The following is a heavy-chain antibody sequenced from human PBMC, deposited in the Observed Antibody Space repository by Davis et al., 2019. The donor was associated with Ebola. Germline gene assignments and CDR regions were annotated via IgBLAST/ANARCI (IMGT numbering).Heavy chain of an antibody. V-gene: IGHV5-51*01. CDR1: GYSFTSYW. J-gene: IGHJ4*02. CDR3: ARPLTQSSTWSYFDY. Sequence: ESLKISCKGSGYSFTSYWIGWVRQMPGKGLERMGIIYPGDSDTRYSPSFQGQVTISADKSISTAYLQWSSLKASDTAIYYCARPLTQSSTWSYFDYWGQGTLVTVSS. CDR2: IYPGDSDT. D-gene: IGHD6-13*01.